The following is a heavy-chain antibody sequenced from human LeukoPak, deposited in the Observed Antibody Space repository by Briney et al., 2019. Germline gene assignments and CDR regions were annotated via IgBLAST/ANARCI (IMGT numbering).Heavy chain of an antibody. V-gene: IGHV4-38-2*02. D-gene: IGHD3-22*01. J-gene: IGHJ4*02. CDR3: ARGGYYDSSGYYYPFDY. CDR2: IYHSGST. Sequence: SETLSLTCTVSGYSISSGYYWGWIRQPPGKGLEWIGSIYHSGSTYYNPSLKSRVTTSVDTSKNQFSLKLSSVTAADTAVYYCARGGYYDSSGYYYPFDYWGQGTLVTVSS. CDR1: GYSISSGYY.